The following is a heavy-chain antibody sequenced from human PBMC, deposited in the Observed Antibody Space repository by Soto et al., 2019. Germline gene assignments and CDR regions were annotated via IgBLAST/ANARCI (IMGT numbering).Heavy chain of an antibody. CDR2: INAGNGNT. CDR3: ARGPGGPDGPGDY. D-gene: IGHD2-15*01. CDR1: GYTFTSYA. Sequence: QVQLVQSGAEVKKPGASVKVSCKASGYTFTSYAMHWVRQAPGQRLEWMGWINAGNGNTKYSQKFQGRVTITRETXXXXAXXXXXXLRSXDTAVYYXARGPGGPDGPGDYWGQGTLVTVSS. V-gene: IGHV1-3*01. J-gene: IGHJ4*02.